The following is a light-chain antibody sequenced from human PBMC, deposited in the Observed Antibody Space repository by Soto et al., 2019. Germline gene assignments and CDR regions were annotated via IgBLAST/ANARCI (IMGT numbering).Light chain of an antibody. CDR1: SSDVGGYDY. Sequence: QSALTQPASVSESPGQSVTISCTGTSSDVGGYDYVSWYQQHPGKAPQLLIYDVSIRPSGVSDRFSGSKSGNTASLTISGLQAEDEADYYCTSYTSSSTVAFGGGTKLTVL. CDR3: TSYTSSSTVA. V-gene: IGLV2-14*01. CDR2: DVS. J-gene: IGLJ2*01.